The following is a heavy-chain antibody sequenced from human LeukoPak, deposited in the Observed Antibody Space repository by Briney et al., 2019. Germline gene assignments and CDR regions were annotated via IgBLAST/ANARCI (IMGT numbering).Heavy chain of an antibody. V-gene: IGHV4-4*07. CDR1: GGSISSYY. J-gene: IGHJ5*02. CDR2: IYSSGIT. D-gene: IGHD4-17*01. Sequence: SETLSLTCTVSGGSISSYYWSWIRQPAGKGLEWIGRIYSSGITNYNPSLKSRVTMSVDTSKNQFSLQLSSVTAADTAVYYCAREGDYENWLDPWGQGTLVTVSS. CDR3: AREGDYENWLDP.